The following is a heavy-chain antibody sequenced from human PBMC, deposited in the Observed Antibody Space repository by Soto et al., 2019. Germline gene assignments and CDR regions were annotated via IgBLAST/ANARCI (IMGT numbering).Heavy chain of an antibody. CDR1: SGSIGTYC. D-gene: IGHD1-26*01. Sequence: PSETLSLTCAVSSGSIGTYCWSWIRQPPGKGLEWIGDIYYSGSTIYNPSLKSRVSISVDTSKKQFSLKVTSVTAADTAVYYCARLNSGSFDCWGQGTRVTVSS. CDR3: ARLNSGSFDC. J-gene: IGHJ5*01. CDR2: IYYSGST. V-gene: IGHV4-59*01.